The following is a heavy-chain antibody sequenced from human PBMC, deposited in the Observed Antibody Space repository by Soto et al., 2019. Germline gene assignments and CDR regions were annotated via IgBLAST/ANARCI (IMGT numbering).Heavy chain of an antibody. CDR3: ASMGYHYGSGSYPLDY. D-gene: IGHD3-10*01. CDR1: GGSFSGYY. J-gene: IGHJ4*02. Sequence: PSETLSLTCAVYGGSFSGYYWSWIRQPPGKGLEWIGEINHSGSTNYNPSLKSRVTISLDTSKNQLSLNLRSVTAADTAVYYCASMGYHYGSGSYPLDYWGQGTLVTVSS. CDR2: INHSGST. V-gene: IGHV4-34*01.